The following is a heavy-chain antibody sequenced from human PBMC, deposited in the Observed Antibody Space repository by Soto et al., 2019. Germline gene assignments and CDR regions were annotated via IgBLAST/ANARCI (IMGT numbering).Heavy chain of an antibody. Sequence: PGGSLRLSCAASGFTFSSYGMHWVRQAPGKGLEWVAVIWYDGSNKYYADSVKGRFTTSRDNSKNTLYLQMNSLRAEDTAVYYCARGIAARRADYYMDVWGKGTTVTVSS. V-gene: IGHV3-33*01. CDR2: IWYDGSNK. CDR3: ARGIAARRADYYMDV. CDR1: GFTFSSYG. D-gene: IGHD6-6*01. J-gene: IGHJ6*03.